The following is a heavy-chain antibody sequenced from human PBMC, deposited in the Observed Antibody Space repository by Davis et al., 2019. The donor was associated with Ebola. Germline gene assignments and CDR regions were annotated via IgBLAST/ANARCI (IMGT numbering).Heavy chain of an antibody. D-gene: IGHD1-26*01. CDR3: AKSILIVGATQFDY. CDR1: GFTFSGHW. CDR2: IKPDGSEK. Sequence: GESLKISCAASGFTFSGHWMTWVRQAPGKGLEWVANIKPDGSEKFYVDSVKGRFTISRDNSKNTLYLQMNSLRAEDTAVYYCAKSILIVGATQFDYWGQGTLVTVSS. J-gene: IGHJ4*02. V-gene: IGHV3-7*01.